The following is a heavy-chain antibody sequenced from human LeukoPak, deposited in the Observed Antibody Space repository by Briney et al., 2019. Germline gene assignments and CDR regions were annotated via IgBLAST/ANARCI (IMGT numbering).Heavy chain of an antibody. J-gene: IGHJ6*02. V-gene: IGHV3-30*18. CDR3: AKGQLVDYGMDV. Sequence: GRSLRLSCAASGFIFSSYGMHWVRQAPGKGLEWVAVTSYDGSHTYYADSVKGRFTISRDTSKNTLYLQMNSLRAEGTAVYYCAKGQLVDYGMDVWGQGTTVTVS. CDR1: GFIFSSYG. D-gene: IGHD6-13*01. CDR2: TSYDGSHT.